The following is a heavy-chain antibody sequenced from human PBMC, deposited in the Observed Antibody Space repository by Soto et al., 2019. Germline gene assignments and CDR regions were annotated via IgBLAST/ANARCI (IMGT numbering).Heavy chain of an antibody. V-gene: IGHV3-21*01. Sequence: GGSLRLSCAGAGFSFFSYTMTWVRQAPGKGLEWVSSISSDNKYIYYADTVKGRFTISRDNAKSSLFLQMNSLRADDTAVYYCTRSPRSITGTPTGGAQNDYWGQGALVTVSS. CDR3: TRSPRSITGTPTGGAQNDY. CDR2: ISSDNKYI. D-gene: IGHD1-7*01. CDR1: GFSFFSYT. J-gene: IGHJ4*02.